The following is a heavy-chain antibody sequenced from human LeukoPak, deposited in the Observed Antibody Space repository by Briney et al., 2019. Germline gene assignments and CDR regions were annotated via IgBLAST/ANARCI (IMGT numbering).Heavy chain of an antibody. CDR3: ARGDSGSYYFDY. D-gene: IGHD1-26*01. CDR1: GFSLSSYE. J-gene: IGHJ4*02. CDR2: ISSSGSTI. V-gene: IGHV3-48*03. Sequence: GGSLRLSCAASGFSLSSYEMNWVRQAPGKGLEWVSYISSSGSTIYYADSVKGRFTISRDNAKNSLYLQMNSLRAEDTAVYYCARGDSGSYYFDYWGQGTLVTVSS.